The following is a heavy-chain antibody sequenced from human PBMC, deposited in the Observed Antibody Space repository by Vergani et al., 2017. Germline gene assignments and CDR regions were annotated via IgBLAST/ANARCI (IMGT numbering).Heavy chain of an antibody. J-gene: IGHJ4*02. CDR1: GFTFSGYY. Sequence: QVQLVQSGAEVKKPGASVKVSCKTSGFTFSGYYIHWVRQAPGQGLEWMGWVNPNSGGTNYAQKFQGGVTMTRDTSINTAYMELNRLKSDDTAMYYCARDTRGGEWSGGYWGQGTLVTVSS. CDR3: ARDTRGGEWSGGY. V-gene: IGHV1-2*02. CDR2: VNPNSGGT. D-gene: IGHD3-16*01.